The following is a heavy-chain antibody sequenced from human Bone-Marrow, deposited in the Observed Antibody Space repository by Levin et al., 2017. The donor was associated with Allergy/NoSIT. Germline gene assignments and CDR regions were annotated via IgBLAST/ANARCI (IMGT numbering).Heavy chain of an antibody. V-gene: IGHV4-31*03. CDR2: IYYSGAT. CDR3: ARIRNAGGKGWFDS. J-gene: IGHJ5*01. CDR1: SGSISSGHYY. Sequence: SQTLSLTCTVSSGSISSGHYYWSWIRQHPGKGLEWIGHIYYSGATYYNPSLRSRVSISVETYTNQFSLKLTPVTAADTAVYYCARIRNAGGKGWFDSWGQGTLVTVSS. D-gene: IGHD4-23*01.